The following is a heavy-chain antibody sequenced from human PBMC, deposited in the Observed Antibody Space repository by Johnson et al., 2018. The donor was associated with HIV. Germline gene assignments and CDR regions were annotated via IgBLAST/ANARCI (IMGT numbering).Heavy chain of an antibody. D-gene: IGHD3-22*01. CDR3: AKERAIGYHLAAFDF. V-gene: IGHV3-23*04. Sequence: VQLVESGGGLVQPGGSLRLSCAASGFTFNTYGMDWVRQAPGKGLEWVSGIGSDSITYYEDSVQGRFTISRDNSKNTLYLQMNSLRAEDTALYYCAKERAIGYHLAAFDFWGQGTLVTVSS. J-gene: IGHJ3*01. CDR2: IGSDSIT. CDR1: GFTFNTYG.